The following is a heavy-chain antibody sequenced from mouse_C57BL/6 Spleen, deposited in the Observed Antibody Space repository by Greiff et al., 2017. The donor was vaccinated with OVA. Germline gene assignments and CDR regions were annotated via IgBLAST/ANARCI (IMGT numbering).Heavy chain of an antibody. CDR2: IDPNSGGT. D-gene: IGHD2-4*01. CDR1: GYTFTSYW. J-gene: IGHJ3*01. CDR3: GSSDYDYPFAY. Sequence: QVQLQQPGAELVKPGASVTLSCKASGYTFTSYWMHWVKQRPGRGLEWMGRIDPNSGGTKYNEKFKSKATLTVDKPSSTAYMQLSSLTSEDSAVYYCGSSDYDYPFAYWGQGTLVTVSA. V-gene: IGHV1-72*01.